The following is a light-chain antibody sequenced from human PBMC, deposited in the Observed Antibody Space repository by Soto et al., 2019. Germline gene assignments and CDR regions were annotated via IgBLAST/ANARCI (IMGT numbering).Light chain of an antibody. CDR2: LGS. V-gene: IGKV2-28*01. J-gene: IGKJ1*01. CDR3: MQDLQTPWT. Sequence: DIVMTQSPLSLPVTPGEPASISCSSSQSLLHSNGYNYLDWYLQKPGQSPQLLIYLGSNRATGVPDRFSGSGSGTDFTLKISRVESEDVGVYYCMQDLQTPWTFGQGTKVEMK. CDR1: QSLLHSNGYNY.